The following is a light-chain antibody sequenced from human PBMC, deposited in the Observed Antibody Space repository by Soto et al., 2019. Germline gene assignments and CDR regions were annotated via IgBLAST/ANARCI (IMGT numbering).Light chain of an antibody. CDR3: KSYAGSNTDV. V-gene: IGLV2-8*01. CDR1: KNDIGVYDF. J-gene: IGLJ1*01. CDR2: EVV. Sequence: QSVLTQPPSASGSPGQSVTISCTGTKNDIGVYDFVSWYQHHPGKAPRLSIYEVVQRPSGVPDRFSGSKSRNTASLTVSGLQAADEADYFCKSYAGSNTDVFGSGTKGTVL.